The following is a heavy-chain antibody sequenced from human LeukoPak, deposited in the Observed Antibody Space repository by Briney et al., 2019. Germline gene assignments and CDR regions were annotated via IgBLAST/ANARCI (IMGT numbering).Heavy chain of an antibody. CDR3: SRPGIVAERDAFDI. J-gene: IGHJ3*02. CDR2: INWHGGST. D-gene: IGHD6-13*01. Sequence: RGSLRLSSAPSAFSPEDYVVCSVRQMPGEGLEWVSRINWHGGSTDYADAVKGRFTLSRDKAKNSLYLQMNSLRAADPAPYFSSRPGIVAERDAFDIWGQGTMVTVSS. CDR1: AFSPEDYV. V-gene: IGHV3-20*03.